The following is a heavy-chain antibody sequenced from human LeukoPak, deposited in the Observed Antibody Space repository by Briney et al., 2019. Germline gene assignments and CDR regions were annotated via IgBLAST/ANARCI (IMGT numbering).Heavy chain of an antibody. CDR1: GYTFTGYY. D-gene: IGHD5-18*01. Sequence: ASVKVSCKASGYTFTGYYLYWVRQAPGQGLEWMAWINPDSGGTGYAQKFQGRVTMTRDTSMSTAYMELSRLRSDDTAVYYCARGEGYSYGSRFDYWGQGTLVTVSS. J-gene: IGHJ4*02. CDR2: INPDSGGT. CDR3: ARGEGYSYGSRFDY. V-gene: IGHV1-2*02.